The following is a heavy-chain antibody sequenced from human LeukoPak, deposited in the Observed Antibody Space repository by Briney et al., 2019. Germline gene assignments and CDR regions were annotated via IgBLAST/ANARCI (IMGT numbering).Heavy chain of an antibody. J-gene: IGHJ4*02. CDR3: NRLFDY. V-gene: IGHV4-39*01. D-gene: IGHD2/OR15-2a*01. Sequence: SETLSLTCTVSAGSISTSSYYSGWIRQPPGKGLEWIGSIYYDGSTYYNPSLKSRVTISEDTSKNQFSLNLTSVTAADTAVYYCNRLFDYWGQGTLVTVSS. CDR2: IYYDGST. CDR1: AGSISTSSYY.